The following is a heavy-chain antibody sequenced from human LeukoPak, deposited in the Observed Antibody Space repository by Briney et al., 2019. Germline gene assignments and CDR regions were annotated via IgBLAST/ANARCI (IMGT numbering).Heavy chain of an antibody. Sequence: GGSLRLSCAASGFTFSSYAMHWVRQAPGKGLEGVAAISYDGSNKYYADSVKGRFTISRDNSKNTLYLQMNSLRAEDTAVYYCARDLARDYGDYIDYWDQGTLVTVSS. D-gene: IGHD4-17*01. J-gene: IGHJ4*02. CDR3: ARDLARDYGDYIDY. CDR1: GFTFSSYA. CDR2: ISYDGSNK. V-gene: IGHV3-30*04.